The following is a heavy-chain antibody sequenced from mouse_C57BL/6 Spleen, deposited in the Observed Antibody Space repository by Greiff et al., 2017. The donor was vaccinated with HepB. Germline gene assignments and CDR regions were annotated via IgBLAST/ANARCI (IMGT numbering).Heavy chain of an antibody. V-gene: IGHV1-18*01. CDR3: ARSATVVGPYFDY. CDR1: GYTFTDYN. J-gene: IGHJ2*01. CDR2: INPNNGGT. Sequence: LVKPGASVQIPCKASGYTFTDYNMDWVKQSHGKSLEWIGDINPNNGGTIYNQKFKGKATLTVDKSSSTAYMELRSLTSEDTAVYYCARSATVVGPYFDYWGQGTTLTVSS. D-gene: IGHD1-1*01.